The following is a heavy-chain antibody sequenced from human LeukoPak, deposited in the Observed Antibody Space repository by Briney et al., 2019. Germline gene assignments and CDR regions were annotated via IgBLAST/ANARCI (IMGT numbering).Heavy chain of an antibody. CDR3: ARDRGPFDS. J-gene: IGHJ4*02. CDR2: INHSGST. D-gene: IGHD3-10*01. V-gene: IGHV4-34*01. CDR1: GGSFSGYY. Sequence: SETLSLTCAVYGGSFSGYYWSWIRQPPGKGLEWIGEINHSGSTNYNPSLKSRVAISVDTSKNQFSLKLSSVTAADTAVYYCARDRGPFDSWGQGTLVTVSS.